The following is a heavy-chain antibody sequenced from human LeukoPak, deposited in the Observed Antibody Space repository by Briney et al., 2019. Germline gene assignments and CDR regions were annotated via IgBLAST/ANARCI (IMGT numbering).Heavy chain of an antibody. Sequence: PGGSLRLSCVASGFIFSRYEMNWVRQAPGQGLEWVSYISTSGSGTYYADSVMGRFTISRDNAKNSLYLQMNSLRAEDTAVYYCARRGFYDTSGYLFDYWGQGTLVTVSS. J-gene: IGHJ4*02. CDR3: ARRGFYDTSGYLFDY. D-gene: IGHD3-22*01. CDR1: GFIFSRYE. V-gene: IGHV3-48*03. CDR2: ISTSGSGT.